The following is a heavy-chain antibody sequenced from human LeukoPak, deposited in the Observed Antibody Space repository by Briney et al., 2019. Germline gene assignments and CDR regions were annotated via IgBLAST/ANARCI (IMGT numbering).Heavy chain of an antibody. CDR3: ARASSWYSAFDI. J-gene: IGHJ3*02. Sequence: SETLSLTCAVYGGSFSGCYWSWIRQPPGKGLEWIGEINHSGSTNYNPSLKSRVTISVDTSKNQFSLKLSSVTAADTAVYYCARASSWYSAFDIWGQGTMVTVSS. CDR2: INHSGST. V-gene: IGHV4-34*01. D-gene: IGHD6-13*01. CDR1: GGSFSGCY.